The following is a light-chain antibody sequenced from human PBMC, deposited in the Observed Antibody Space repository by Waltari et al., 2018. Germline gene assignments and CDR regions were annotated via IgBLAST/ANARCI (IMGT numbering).Light chain of an antibody. J-gene: IGLJ3*02. V-gene: IGLV2-14*03. CDR3: SSYTSISTWV. Sequence: QSALTQPASVSGSPGQSITISCTGTSSDLGTYNYVSWYQHHPGKAPKLMIYDVSDRPSGVSNRFSDSTSGNTASLTISGLQAEDEADYYCSSYTSISTWVFGGGTKLTVL. CDR2: DVS. CDR1: SSDLGTYNY.